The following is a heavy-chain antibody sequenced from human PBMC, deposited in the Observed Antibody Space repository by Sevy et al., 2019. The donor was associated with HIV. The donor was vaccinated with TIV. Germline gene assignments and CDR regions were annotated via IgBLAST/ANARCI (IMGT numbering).Heavy chain of an antibody. V-gene: IGHV3-30*02. Sequence: GESLKITCAASGFTFNFHGMHWVRQAPGKGLEWVAFIWHDGSNKYMADSVKGRFTISRDNSKNTLFLQMNSLTVEHTAVYYCARETDNSARWLDPWGQGTLVTVS. CDR1: GFTFNFHG. D-gene: IGHD4-4*01. CDR2: IWHDGSNK. J-gene: IGHJ5*02. CDR3: ARETDNSARWLDP.